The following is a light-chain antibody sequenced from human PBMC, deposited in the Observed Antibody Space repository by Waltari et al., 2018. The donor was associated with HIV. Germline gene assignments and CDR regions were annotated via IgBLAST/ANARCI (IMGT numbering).Light chain of an antibody. CDR2: DAS. J-gene: IGKJ2*01. CDR1: QDISNY. V-gene: IGKV1-16*02. Sequence: DIQMTQSPSSLSASVGDRISITCRASQDISNYLAWFQQKPGEAPKSLIFDASSLQSGVPSKFSGSGSGTEFTLTISSLQPEDFATYYCQQYHSYPYTFGQGTKLES. CDR3: QQYHSYPYT.